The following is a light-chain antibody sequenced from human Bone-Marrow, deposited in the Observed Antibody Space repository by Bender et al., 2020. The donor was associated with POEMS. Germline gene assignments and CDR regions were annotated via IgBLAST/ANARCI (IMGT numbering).Light chain of an antibody. Sequence: QSALTQPPSASGSPGQSVTVSCTGTNNDVGAFDYVSWFQQHPGKAPKLMIYEGTKRSSGVSNRFSGSKSGNTASLTISGLQAEDETDYYCCSYAGSDTWVFGGGTKLTVL. V-gene: IGLV2-23*01. CDR2: EGT. J-gene: IGLJ3*02. CDR3: CSYAGSDTWV. CDR1: NNDVGAFDY.